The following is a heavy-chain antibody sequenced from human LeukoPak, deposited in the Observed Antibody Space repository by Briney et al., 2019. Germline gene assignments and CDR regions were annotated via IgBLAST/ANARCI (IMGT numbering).Heavy chain of an antibody. CDR1: GFTFSSHS. V-gene: IGHV3-21*01. J-gene: IGHJ5*02. CDR3: ARGFYDGVNWFDP. CDR2: ISSSSIYI. Sequence: GGSLRLSCAASGFTFSSHSMNWVRQAPGKGLEWVSSISSSSIYIYYADSVKGRFTISRDNPKNTLYLQMNSLRAEDTAVYYCARGFYDGVNWFDPWGQGTLVTVSS. D-gene: IGHD5/OR15-5a*01.